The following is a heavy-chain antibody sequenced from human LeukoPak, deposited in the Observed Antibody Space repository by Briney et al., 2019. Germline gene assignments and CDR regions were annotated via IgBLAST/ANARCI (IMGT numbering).Heavy chain of an antibody. Sequence: PGGSLRLSCAASGFTFDDYAMHWVRHAPGKGLEWVSGISWNGGAKGYGDSVKGRFTISRDNDKNSLYLQMSSLRAEDTALYYCAKDTSYYYGSGSYGHYYYYMDVWGKGTTVTVSS. J-gene: IGHJ6*03. CDR3: AKDTSYYYGSGSYGHYYYYMDV. D-gene: IGHD3-10*01. CDR2: ISWNGGAK. CDR1: GFTFDDYA. V-gene: IGHV3-9*01.